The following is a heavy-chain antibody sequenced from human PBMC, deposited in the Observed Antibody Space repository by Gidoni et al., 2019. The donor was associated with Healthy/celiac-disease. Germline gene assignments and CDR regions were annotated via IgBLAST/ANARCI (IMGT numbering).Heavy chain of an antibody. Sequence: QLQLQESGPGLVKPSETLSLTCTVSGGSISSSSYYWGWIRQPPGKGLEWIGSIYYSGSTYYNPSLKSRVTISVDTSKNQFSLKLSSVTAADTAVYYCARQRYGLAVGGYYMDVWGKGTTVTVSS. CDR1: GGSISSSSYY. D-gene: IGHD1-26*01. J-gene: IGHJ6*03. CDR3: ARQRYGLAVGGYYMDV. CDR2: IYYSGST. V-gene: IGHV4-39*01.